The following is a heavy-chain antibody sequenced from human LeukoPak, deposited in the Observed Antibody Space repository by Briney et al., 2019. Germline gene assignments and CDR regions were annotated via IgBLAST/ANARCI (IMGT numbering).Heavy chain of an antibody. Sequence: PSETLSLTCTVSGGSISSYYWSWIRQPPGKGLEWIGYIYYSGTTNYNPSLKSRVTISVDTSKNQFSLKLSSVTAADTAIYYCARDLEFCGGDCYTDAFDIWGQGTMVTVSS. CDR3: ARDLEFCGGDCYTDAFDI. CDR2: IYYSGTT. CDR1: GGSISSYY. D-gene: IGHD2-21*02. J-gene: IGHJ3*02. V-gene: IGHV4-59*01.